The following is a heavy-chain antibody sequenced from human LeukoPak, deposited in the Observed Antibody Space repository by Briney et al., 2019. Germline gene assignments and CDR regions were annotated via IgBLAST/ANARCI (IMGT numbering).Heavy chain of an antibody. D-gene: IGHD2-2*01. Sequence: GASVNVSCKASRYTFTSYGISSVRQAPGQGREWMGCISAYNGNTNYAQKLQGRVTMTTDTSTSTADMELRRISSDNTAVYYCARLGPPSPRYCSSTSCLFTWFDPWGQGTLVTVSS. J-gene: IGHJ5*02. CDR1: RYTFTSYG. V-gene: IGHV1-18*01. CDR2: ISAYNGNT. CDR3: ARLGPPSPRYCSSTSCLFTWFDP.